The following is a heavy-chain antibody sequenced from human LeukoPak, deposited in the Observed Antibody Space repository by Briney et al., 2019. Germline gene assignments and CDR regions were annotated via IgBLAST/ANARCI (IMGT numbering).Heavy chain of an antibody. J-gene: IGHJ5*02. CDR2: ISYDGSNK. D-gene: IGHD2-15*01. CDR1: GFTFSSYA. CDR3: ARDAPGYCSGGTCYNKWFDP. V-gene: IGHV3-30*04. Sequence: GRSLRLSCAASGFTFSSYAIHWVRQAPGKGLEWMAVISYDGSNKYYADSVKGRFTISRDNFKNTLYLQMNSLRPEDTAVYYCARDAPGYCSGGTCYNKWFDPWGQGTLVAVSS.